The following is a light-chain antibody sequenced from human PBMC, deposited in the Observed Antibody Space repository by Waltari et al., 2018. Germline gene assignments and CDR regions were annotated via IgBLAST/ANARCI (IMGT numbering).Light chain of an antibody. Sequence: QSALTQPASVSGSPGQSITISCTATSSDLGSYTLVSWYQQHPGKAPKLILYEGTTRPSGVSMRVSGCKSGNTASLTISGLQAEDEADYYCCSYAGTRVFGGGTKLTVL. CDR1: SSDLGSYTL. V-gene: IGLV2-23*01. CDR3: CSYAGTRV. J-gene: IGLJ3*02. CDR2: EGT.